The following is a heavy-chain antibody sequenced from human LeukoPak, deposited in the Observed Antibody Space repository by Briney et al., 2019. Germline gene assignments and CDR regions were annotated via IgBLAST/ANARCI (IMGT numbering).Heavy chain of an antibody. J-gene: IGHJ4*02. CDR2: ISYDGSNK. Sequence: PGGSLRLSCAASGFTFSSYAMHWVRQAPGKGLEWVAVISYDGSNKYYADSVKGRFTISRDNSKNTLYLQMNSLRAEDTAVYYCARDSDILNGYYISAYWGQGTLVTVSS. V-gene: IGHV3-30*04. D-gene: IGHD3-9*01. CDR1: GFTFSSYA. CDR3: ARDSDILNGYYISAY.